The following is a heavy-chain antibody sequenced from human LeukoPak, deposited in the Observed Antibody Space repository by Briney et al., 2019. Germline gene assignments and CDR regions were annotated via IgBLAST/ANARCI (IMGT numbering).Heavy chain of an antibody. V-gene: IGHV3-21*01. CDR2: ISSSSTYI. Sequence: TGGSLRLSCAASGFTFRHYSMNWVRQAPGKGLEWVSSISSSSTYIYYADSVKGRFTISRDNAKNSLYLQMNSLRAEDTAVYYCARPHPRTVFGVFSYYYDTDVWGQGTTVTVSS. CDR1: GFTFRHYS. CDR3: ARPHPRTVFGVFSYYYDTDV. D-gene: IGHD3-3*01. J-gene: IGHJ6*02.